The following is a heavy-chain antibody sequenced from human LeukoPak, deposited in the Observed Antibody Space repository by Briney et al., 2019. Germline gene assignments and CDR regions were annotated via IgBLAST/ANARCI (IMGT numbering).Heavy chain of an antibody. Sequence: GGSLRLSCAASGFTFSSYGMHWVRQAPGKGLEWVAVISYDGSNKYYADSVKGRFTISRDSSKNTLYLQMNSLRAEDTAVYYCAKVGSSSVFVYWGQGTLVTVSS. CDR3: AKVGSSSVFVY. V-gene: IGHV3-30*18. J-gene: IGHJ4*02. CDR1: GFTFSSYG. CDR2: ISYDGSNK. D-gene: IGHD6-13*01.